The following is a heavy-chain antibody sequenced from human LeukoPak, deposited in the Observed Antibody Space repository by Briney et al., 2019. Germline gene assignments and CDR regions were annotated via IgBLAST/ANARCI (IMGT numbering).Heavy chain of an antibody. CDR3: ARDRPRAHQFDY. CDR2: ISYDGSNK. Sequence: GRSLRLSCAASGFTFSSYAMHWVRQAPGKGLEWVAVISYDGSNKYYADSVKGRFTISRDNAKNSLYLQMNSLRAEDTAVYYCARDRPRAHQFDYWGQGTLVTVSS. CDR1: GFTFSSYA. V-gene: IGHV3-30*04. J-gene: IGHJ4*02. D-gene: IGHD6-6*01.